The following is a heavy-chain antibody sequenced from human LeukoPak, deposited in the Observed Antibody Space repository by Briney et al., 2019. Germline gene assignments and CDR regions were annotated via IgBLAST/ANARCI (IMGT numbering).Heavy chain of an antibody. V-gene: IGHV4-30-2*01. J-gene: IGHJ4*02. CDR1: GGSISSGGSA. CDR3: ARGTVGATSFDH. D-gene: IGHD1-26*01. CDR2: IYDSGGT. Sequence: SETLSLTCAVSGGSISSGGSAWSWIRQPPGQGLEWIGYIYDSGGTYFNPSLKSRVTISVDKSKNHFSLRLSSVTATDTAVYYCARGTVGATSFDHWGQGILVIVSS.